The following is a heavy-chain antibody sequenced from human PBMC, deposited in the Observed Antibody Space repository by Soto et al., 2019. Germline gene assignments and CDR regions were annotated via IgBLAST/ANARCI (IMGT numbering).Heavy chain of an antibody. J-gene: IGHJ4*02. CDR1: GFTFSSYG. CDR2: ISYDGSNK. V-gene: IGHV3-30*18. D-gene: IGHD2-15*01. Sequence: QVQLVESGGGVVQPGRSLRLSCAASGFTFSSYGMHWVRQAPGKGLEWVAVISYDGSNKYYADSVKGRFTISRDNSKNTLYLHMNSPRAEDTAVYYCAKETYSGPLDYWGQGTLVTVSS. CDR3: AKETYSGPLDY.